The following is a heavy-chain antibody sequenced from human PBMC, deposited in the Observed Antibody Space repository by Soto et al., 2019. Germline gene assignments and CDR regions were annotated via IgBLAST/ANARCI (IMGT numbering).Heavy chain of an antibody. V-gene: IGHV1-69*01. J-gene: IGHJ4*02. CDR2: IIPSFNRP. D-gene: IGHD5-18*01. CDR1: GGTFSSFV. Sequence: QVQLVQSGAEVKKPGSSVKVSCKASGGTFSSFVISWVRQAPGQGPEWMGGIIPSFNRPNYAQKFQGRVTITADESTTTSYMELSSLRSGDTAVYYCATSKVGYSFGSPFDFWGQETVVTVSS. CDR3: ATSKVGYSFGSPFDF.